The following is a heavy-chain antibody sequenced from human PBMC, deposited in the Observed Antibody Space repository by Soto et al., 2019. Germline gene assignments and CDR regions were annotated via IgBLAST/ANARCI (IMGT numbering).Heavy chain of an antibody. CDR1: GYTFTSYD. CDR3: AREGAKNDFWSGYPPRNWFDP. Sequence: ASVKVSCKASGYTFTSYDINWVRQATGQGLEWMGWMNPNRGNKGYAQKFQGRVTMTRNTSISTAYMERSSLRSEDTAVYYCAREGAKNDFWSGYPPRNWFDPWGQGTLVTVSS. D-gene: IGHD3-3*01. V-gene: IGHV1-8*01. J-gene: IGHJ5*02. CDR2: MNPNRGNK.